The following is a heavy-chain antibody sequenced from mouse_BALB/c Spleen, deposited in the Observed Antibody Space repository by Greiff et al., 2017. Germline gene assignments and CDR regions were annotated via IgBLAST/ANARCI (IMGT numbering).Heavy chain of an antibody. J-gene: IGHJ4*01. V-gene: IGHV5-6*01. CDR3: ARRAYGHYAMDY. D-gene: IGHD1-1*02. Sequence: EVHLVESGGDLVKPGGSLKLSCAASGFTFSSYGMSWVRQTPDKRLEWVATISSGGSYTYYPDSVKGRFTISRDNAKNTLYLQMSSLKSEDTAMYYCARRAYGHYAMDYWGQGTSVTVSS. CDR2: ISSGGSYT. CDR1: GFTFSSYG.